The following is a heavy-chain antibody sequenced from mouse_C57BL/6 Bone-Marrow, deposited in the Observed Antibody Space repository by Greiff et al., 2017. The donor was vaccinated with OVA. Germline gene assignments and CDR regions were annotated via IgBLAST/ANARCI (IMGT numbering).Heavy chain of an antibody. CDR1: GYTFTSYW. Sequence: VKLKQPGAELVKPGASVKLSCKASGYTFTSYWMHWVKQRPGQGLEWIGMIHPNSGSTNYNEKFKSKATLTVDKSSSTAYMQLSSLTSEDSAVYYCARSGVVATPYAMDYWGQGTSVTVSS. J-gene: IGHJ4*01. D-gene: IGHD1-1*01. CDR3: ARSGVVATPYAMDY. CDR2: IHPNSGST. V-gene: IGHV1-64*01.